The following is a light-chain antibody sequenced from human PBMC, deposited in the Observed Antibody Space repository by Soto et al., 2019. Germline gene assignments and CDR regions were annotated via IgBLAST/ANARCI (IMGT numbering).Light chain of an antibody. V-gene: IGKV1-17*01. CDR1: QGIRID. CDR2: AAS. Sequence: DIQMTQSPSSLSASVGDRVTITCRASQGIRIDLAWYQLKPGKAPKRLIYAASSLHTGVPSRFSGSGSGTEFTLTISSLQPEDFATDDCLQHNTYPQTFGQGTKVEI. J-gene: IGKJ1*01. CDR3: LQHNTYPQT.